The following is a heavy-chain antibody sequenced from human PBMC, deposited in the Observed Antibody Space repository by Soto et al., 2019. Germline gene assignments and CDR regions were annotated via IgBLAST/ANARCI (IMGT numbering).Heavy chain of an antibody. CDR1: GFTFSSYA. D-gene: IGHD6-19*01. J-gene: IGHJ4*02. Sequence: QVQLVESGGGVVQPGRSLRLSCAASGFTFSSYAMHWVRQAPGKGLEWVAVISYDGSNKYYADSVKGRFTISRDNSKNTLYLQMNSLRAEDTAVYYCARDASVAVADPFDYWGQGTLVTVSS. V-gene: IGHV3-30-3*01. CDR2: ISYDGSNK. CDR3: ARDASVAVADPFDY.